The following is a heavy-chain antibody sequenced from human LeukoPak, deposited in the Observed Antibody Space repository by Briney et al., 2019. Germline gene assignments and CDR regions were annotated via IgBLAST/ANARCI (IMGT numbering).Heavy chain of an antibody. CDR3: ARDFHRYYDFWSGYYFSPAYYYYYMDV. CDR2: ISAYNGNT. CDR1: GYTFTIYG. Sequence: ASVKVSFTASGYTFTIYGISWVRQAPGQGLEWMGWISAYNGNTNYAQKLQGRVTITTDTSTSTAYMELRSLRSDDTAVYYCARDFHRYYDFWSGYYFSPAYYYYYMDVWGKGTTVTVSS. J-gene: IGHJ6*03. V-gene: IGHV1-18*01. D-gene: IGHD3-3*01.